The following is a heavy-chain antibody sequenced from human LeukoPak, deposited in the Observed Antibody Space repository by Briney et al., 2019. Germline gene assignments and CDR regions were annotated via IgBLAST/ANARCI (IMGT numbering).Heavy chain of an antibody. CDR3: ARRAYYDSSGYYYYFDY. J-gene: IGHJ4*02. CDR1: GYSFTSYW. CDR2: IYPGDSDT. Sequence: GESLKISCKGSGYSFTSYWIGWVRQMPGKGLEWMGTIYPGDSDTRYSPSFQGQVTISADKSISTAYLQWSSLKASDTAMYYCARRAYYDSSGYYYYFDYWGQGTLVTVSS. D-gene: IGHD3-22*01. V-gene: IGHV5-51*01.